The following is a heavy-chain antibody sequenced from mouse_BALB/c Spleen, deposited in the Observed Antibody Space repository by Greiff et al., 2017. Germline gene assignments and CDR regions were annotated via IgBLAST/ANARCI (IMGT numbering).Heavy chain of an antibody. Sequence: VQLKQSGAELVRPGASVKLSCTASGFNFTDYYMHWVKQRPEQGLEWIGWIDPENGDTEYAQKFKGKATMTADTSSNTAYLQLSSLTSEDTAVYYCNAIDRWCLYAMDYWGQGTSVTVSS. J-gene: IGHJ4*01. D-gene: IGHD1-1*02. CDR1: GFNFTDYY. CDR2: IDPENGDT. CDR3: NAIDRWCLYAMDY. V-gene: IGHV14-4*02.